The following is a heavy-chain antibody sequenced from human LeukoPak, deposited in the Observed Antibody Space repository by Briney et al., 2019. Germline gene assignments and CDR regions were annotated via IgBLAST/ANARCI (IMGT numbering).Heavy chain of an antibody. J-gene: IGHJ4*02. CDR1: GFTFSTYA. Sequence: GGSLRLSCAASGFTFSTYAMSWVRQAPGKGLEWVSCIRGSGTSTYYADSVKGRFTISRDNSKNTLYLQMNSLRAEDTAVYYCAKVTYGSGTYGAFDYWGQGTLVTVSS. D-gene: IGHD3-10*01. CDR2: IRGSGTST. CDR3: AKVTYGSGTYGAFDY. V-gene: IGHV3-23*01.